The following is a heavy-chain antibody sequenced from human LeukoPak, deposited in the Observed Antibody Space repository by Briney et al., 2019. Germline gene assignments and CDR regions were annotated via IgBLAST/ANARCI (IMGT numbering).Heavy chain of an antibody. CDR3: ARGRRSRGFDY. Sequence: SVKVSCKASGFTFTSSSIQWIRQARGQRLEWIGWIVGDSTDTYYAQRFQERVTIARDMSTSTAYLELSSLRSEDTAVYYCARGRRSRGFDYWGQGTLVTVSS. CDR1: GFTFTSSS. D-gene: IGHD6-13*01. J-gene: IGHJ4*02. V-gene: IGHV1-58*02. CDR2: IVGDSTDT.